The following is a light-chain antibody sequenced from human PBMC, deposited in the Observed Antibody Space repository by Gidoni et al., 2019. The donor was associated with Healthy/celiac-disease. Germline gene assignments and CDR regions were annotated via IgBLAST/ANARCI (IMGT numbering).Light chain of an antibody. CDR1: QSISSS. Sequence: DIQMTQSPSSLSASVGDRVPLTCRASQSISSSLNWYQQKPGKAPKLLIYAASRLQSGVPSRFSGSGAETDFTLTISSLQPEDLETYYCQQNYSTPYTVGQGTKLESK. J-gene: IGKJ2*01. CDR3: QQNYSTPYT. V-gene: IGKV1-39*01. CDR2: AAS.